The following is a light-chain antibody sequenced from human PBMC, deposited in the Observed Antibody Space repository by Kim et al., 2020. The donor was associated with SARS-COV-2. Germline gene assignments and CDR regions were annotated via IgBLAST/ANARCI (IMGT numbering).Light chain of an antibody. Sequence: RATLNCKSRQTVLYNPINMIYLAWYQQKPGQAPKLLVYWASIRQSGVSDRFSGSGSETDFTLTISSLQAEVVAVYYCQQYYSTPPSFGQGTKLEI. J-gene: IGKJ2*03. CDR3: QQYYSTPPS. CDR1: QTVLYNPINMIY. V-gene: IGKV4-1*01. CDR2: WAS.